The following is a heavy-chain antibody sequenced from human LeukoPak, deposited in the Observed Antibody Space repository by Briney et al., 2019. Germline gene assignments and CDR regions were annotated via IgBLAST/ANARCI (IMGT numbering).Heavy chain of an antibody. D-gene: IGHD6-13*01. CDR2: ISSNSGVP. CDR3: VREVGYSTSWYGRFDP. CDR1: GYTFTGYY. V-gene: IGHV1-2*05. Sequence: ASVKVSCKASGYTFTGYYIHWVRQAPGQGLEWLGRISSNSGVPNYAQKFQGRVTMTRDTSVNTVYMELSGLKSDDTGAYYCVREVGYSTSWYGRFDPWGPRTVVTVSS. J-gene: IGHJ5*02.